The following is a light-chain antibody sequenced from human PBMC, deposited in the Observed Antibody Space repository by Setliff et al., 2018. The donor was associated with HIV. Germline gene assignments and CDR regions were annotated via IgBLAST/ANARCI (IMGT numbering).Light chain of an antibody. CDR1: QSITTS. CDR3: QQYYSYST. J-gene: IGKJ1*01. Sequence: DIQMTQSPSTLSASVGDRVTITCRASQSITTSLAWFQQKPGKAPKLLIYKASTLESGVPSRFSGSGSGTEFTLTISSLQPDDFATYYCQQYYSYSTFGQGTKVDIK. V-gene: IGKV1-5*03. CDR2: KAS.